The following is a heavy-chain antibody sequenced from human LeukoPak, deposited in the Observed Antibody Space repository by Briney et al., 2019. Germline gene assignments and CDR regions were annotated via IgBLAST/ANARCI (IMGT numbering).Heavy chain of an antibody. V-gene: IGHV4-4*07. J-gene: IGHJ5*02. D-gene: IGHD2-21*02. CDR1: VDPLSRFH. CDR3: VRERLEVTYNWCDP. CDR2: VYTSGGT. Sequence: PSETLSLTCSVSVDPLSRFHVSWIRQPAGKGLERIGRVYTSGGTNYNPSLKSRVTMSVDTYKNQFSLKLNVVSAADTDVYYCVRERLEVTYNWCDPWGQGTLVTVSS.